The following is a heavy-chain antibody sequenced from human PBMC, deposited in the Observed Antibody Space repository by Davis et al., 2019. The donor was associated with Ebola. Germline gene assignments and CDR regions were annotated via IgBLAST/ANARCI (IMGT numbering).Heavy chain of an antibody. CDR3: ARVASLVSSARGFDS. D-gene: IGHD3-10*01. CDR2: IYPRDSDT. J-gene: IGHJ4*02. Sequence: GESLKISCKDFGFTFTNYWIAWVRQMPGKGLECMGVIYPRDSDTRYSPSFQGQVTISADKSTNTAYLQWSSLKASDTAMYYCARVASLVSSARGFDSWGQGTLVTVSS. CDR1: GFTFTNYW. V-gene: IGHV5-51*01.